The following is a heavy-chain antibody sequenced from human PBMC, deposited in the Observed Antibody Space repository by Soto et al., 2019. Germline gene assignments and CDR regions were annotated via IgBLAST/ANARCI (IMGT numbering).Heavy chain of an antibody. CDR1: GFTFSSYW. D-gene: IGHD6-13*01. Sequence: EVQLVESGGGLVQPGGSLRLSCAASGFTFSSYWMTWVRQAPGKGLEWVANIKQDGSEKYYVDSVKGRFTISRDNAKNSLYLQMNSLRAGDTAGYYCATHPYSSGWYCWGQGTLVTVSS. CDR2: IKQDGSEK. CDR3: ATHPYSSGWYC. J-gene: IGHJ4*02. V-gene: IGHV3-7*02.